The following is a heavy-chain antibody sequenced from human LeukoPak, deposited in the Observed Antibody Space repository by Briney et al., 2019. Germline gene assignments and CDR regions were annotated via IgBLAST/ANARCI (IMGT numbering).Heavy chain of an antibody. CDR3: ASRQYYYDSSGKITTGGFDP. V-gene: IGHV1-18*01. J-gene: IGHJ5*02. Sequence: ASVKVSCKASGYTFTSYGISWVRQAPGQGLEWMGWISAYNGNTNYAQKLQGRVTMTTDTSTSTAYMELRSLRSDDTAVYYCASRQYYYDSSGKITTGGFDPWGQGTLVTVSS. CDR1: GYTFTSYG. CDR2: ISAYNGNT. D-gene: IGHD3-22*01.